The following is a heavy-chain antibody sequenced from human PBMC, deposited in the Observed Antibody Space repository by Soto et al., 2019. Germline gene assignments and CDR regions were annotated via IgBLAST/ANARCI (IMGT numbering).Heavy chain of an antibody. CDR2: IYWNDDK. V-gene: IGHV2-5*01. J-gene: IGHJ6*02. D-gene: IGHD6-13*01. CDR3: AHRGSSSSWSESDYDYYGMDV. CDR1: GFSLSTSGVG. Sequence: QITLKESGPTLVKPTQTLTLTCTFSGFSLSTSGVGVGWIRQPPGKALEWLALIYWNDDKRYSPSLKSSLTTTEETSKSRVVLTMTTMGPVDTATYYCAHRGSSSSWSESDYDYYGMDVWGHGTTVTVSS.